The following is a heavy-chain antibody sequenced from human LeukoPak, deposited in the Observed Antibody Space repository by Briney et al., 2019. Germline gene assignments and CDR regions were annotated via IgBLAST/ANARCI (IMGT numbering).Heavy chain of an antibody. J-gene: IGHJ3*02. V-gene: IGHV3-48*02. CDR3: ARGRGYGSGTIRAFDI. CDR1: GITSSSLR. D-gene: IGHD3-10*01. CDR2: ISSSSSTI. Sequence: GGSLTLSCAASGITSSSLRMNWVRQPPGQGLEWISDISSSSSTIYYADSVKGRFTISRDNGKNSLYLQMNRLSDENTAVYYCARGRGYGSGTIRAFDIWGQGTMVTVSS.